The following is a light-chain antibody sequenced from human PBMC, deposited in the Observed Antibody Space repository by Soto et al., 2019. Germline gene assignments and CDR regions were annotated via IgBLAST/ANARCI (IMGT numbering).Light chain of an antibody. J-gene: IGKJ4*01. Sequence: EIVVTHSPATLSVSPGERATLSCRASQSVGNNFAWYQQKPCQAPRLLIFATSTRATGVPARFSGSGSGTAFTHTISSLQSEDFGVHYCEQYGDWPLSFGGRAKVVIE. CDR3: EQYGDWPLS. CDR2: ATS. V-gene: IGKV3-15*01. CDR1: QSVGNN.